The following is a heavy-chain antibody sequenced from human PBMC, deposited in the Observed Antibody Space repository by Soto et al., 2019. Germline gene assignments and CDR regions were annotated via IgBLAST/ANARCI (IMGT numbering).Heavy chain of an antibody. CDR1: GFTFSNYA. D-gene: IGHD6-13*01. Sequence: GGSLRLSCAASGFTFSNYAMDWVRQAPGKGLEWVAAISAGGTNTNYADSVKGRFTISSDNSKNTLYLQMNSLRTDDTAVYYCAKEYSTPFDYWGQGTLVTVSS. V-gene: IGHV3-23*01. CDR3: AKEYSTPFDY. J-gene: IGHJ4*02. CDR2: ISAGGTNT.